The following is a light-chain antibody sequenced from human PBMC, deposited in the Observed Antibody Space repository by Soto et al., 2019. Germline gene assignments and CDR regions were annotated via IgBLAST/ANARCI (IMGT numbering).Light chain of an antibody. J-gene: IGLJ1*01. CDR2: DAS. CDR3: SSYTTSNTRQIV. V-gene: IGLV2-14*01. Sequence: QPVLTQPTSGSGSPGQSITISCTGTSSDVGGYNYVSWYQQHPGKAPKFMIYDASNRPSGVSNRFSGSKSGNTASLTISGLQAEDEADYYCSSYTTSNTRQIVFGTGTKVTVL. CDR1: SSDVGGYNY.